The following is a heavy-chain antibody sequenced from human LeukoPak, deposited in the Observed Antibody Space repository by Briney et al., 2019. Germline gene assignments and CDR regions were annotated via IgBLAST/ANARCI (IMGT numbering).Heavy chain of an antibody. Sequence: GRSLRLSCAASGFTLSSYGMHWVRQAPGKGLEWVAVISYDGSNKYYADSVKGRFTISRDNSKNTLYLQMNSLRAEDTAVYYCAKVLGGYVPFDYWGQGTLVTVSS. V-gene: IGHV3-30*18. CDR3: AKVLGGYVPFDY. J-gene: IGHJ4*02. CDR2: ISYDGSNK. CDR1: GFTLSSYG. D-gene: IGHD3-22*01.